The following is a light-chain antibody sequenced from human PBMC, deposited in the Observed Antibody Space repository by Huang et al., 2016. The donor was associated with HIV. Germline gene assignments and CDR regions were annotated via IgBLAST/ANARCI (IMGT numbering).Light chain of an antibody. V-gene: IGKV3-15*01. CDR2: GAS. J-gene: IGKJ3*01. CDR3: QQYNNWPPFT. Sequence: EIVMTQSPATLSVSPGERATRSCRASQSVSSNLAWYQQKPGQAPRLLIYGASTRATGIPARCSGSGSGTEFTLTISSLQSEDFAVYYCQQYNNWPPFTFGPGTKVDIK. CDR1: QSVSSN.